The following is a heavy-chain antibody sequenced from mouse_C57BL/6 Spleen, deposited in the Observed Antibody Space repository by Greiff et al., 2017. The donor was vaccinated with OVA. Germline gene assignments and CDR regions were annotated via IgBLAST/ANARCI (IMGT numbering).Heavy chain of an antibody. V-gene: IGHV1-81*01. Sequence: QVQLQQSGAELARPGASVKLSCKASGYTFTSYGISWVKQRTGQGLEWIGEIYPRSGNTYYNEKFKGKATLTADKSSSTAYMELRSLTSEDSAVYFCARSKSFGTTVVAPGYWGQGTTLTVSS. CDR2: IYPRSGNT. D-gene: IGHD1-1*01. J-gene: IGHJ2*01. CDR1: GYTFTSYG. CDR3: ARSKSFGTTVVAPGY.